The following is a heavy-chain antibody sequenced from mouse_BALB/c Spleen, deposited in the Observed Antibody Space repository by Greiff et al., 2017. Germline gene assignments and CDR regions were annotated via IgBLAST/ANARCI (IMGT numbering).Heavy chain of an antibody. V-gene: IGHV1S81*02. Sequence: QVQLQQSGAELVKPGASVKLSCKASGYTFTSYYMYWVKQRPGQGLEWIGEINPSNGGTNFNEKFKSKATLTVDKSSSTAYMQLSSLTSEDSAVYYCTRSDYGNWNWYFDVWGAGTTVTVAS. CDR3: TRSDYGNWNWYFDV. CDR1: GYTFTSYY. CDR2: INPSNGGT. D-gene: IGHD2-1*01. J-gene: IGHJ1*01.